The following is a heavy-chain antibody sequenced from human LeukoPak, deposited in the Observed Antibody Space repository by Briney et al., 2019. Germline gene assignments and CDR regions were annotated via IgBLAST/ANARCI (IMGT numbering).Heavy chain of an antibody. J-gene: IGHJ4*02. CDR1: GFTFSSYS. Sequence: GGSLRLSCAASGFTFSSYSMNWVRHAPGKGLEWVSYISSSDSPIDYTDSVKGRFTISRDNAKNSLYLQMNSLRVEDAAVYYCARGGYYDGSGYYYLDYWGQGTLVTVSS. CDR2: ISSSDSPI. V-gene: IGHV3-48*01. D-gene: IGHD3-22*01. CDR3: ARGGYYDGSGYYYLDY.